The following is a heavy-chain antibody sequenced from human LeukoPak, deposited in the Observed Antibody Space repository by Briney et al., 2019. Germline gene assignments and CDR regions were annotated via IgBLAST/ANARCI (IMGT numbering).Heavy chain of an antibody. D-gene: IGHD2/OR15-2a*01. J-gene: IGHJ4*02. V-gene: IGHV4-61*01. CDR3: ARRPGIKGSIDY. Sequence: PSETLSLTCTVSGGSVSSGSYYWSWIRQPPGKGLEWIGYIYYSGSTNYNPSLKSRVTISVDTSKNQFSLKLSSVTAADTAVYYCARRPGIKGSIDYWGQGTLVTVSS. CDR2: IYYSGST. CDR1: GGSVSSGSYY.